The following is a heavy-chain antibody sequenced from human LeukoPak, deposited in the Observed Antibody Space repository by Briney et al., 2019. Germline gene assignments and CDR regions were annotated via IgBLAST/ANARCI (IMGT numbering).Heavy chain of an antibody. J-gene: IGHJ2*01. CDR1: GGSISSYY. CDR3: ASSGIAAPNWYFDL. V-gene: IGHV4-59*01. Sequence: PSETLSLTCTVSGGSISSYYWSWIRQPPGKGLEWIGYIYYSGSTNYNPSLKSRVTISVDTSKNQFSLKLSSVTAADTAVYYCASSGIAAPNWYFDLWGRGTLVTVSS. CDR2: IYYSGST. D-gene: IGHD6-13*01.